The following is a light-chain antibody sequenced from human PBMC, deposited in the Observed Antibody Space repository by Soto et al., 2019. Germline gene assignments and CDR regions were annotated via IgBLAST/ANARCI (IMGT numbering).Light chain of an antibody. CDR3: SSYTTSNTRQIV. CDR1: SSDVGGYTY. CDR2: DVS. J-gene: IGLJ1*01. Sequence: QSVLTQPASVSGSPGQAITISCTATSSDVGGYTYVSWYQQHPGKAPKFIIYDVSNRPSGVSNRFSGSKSGNTASLTISGLQAEDEADYYCSSYTTSNTRQIVFGTGTKVTVL. V-gene: IGLV2-14*01.